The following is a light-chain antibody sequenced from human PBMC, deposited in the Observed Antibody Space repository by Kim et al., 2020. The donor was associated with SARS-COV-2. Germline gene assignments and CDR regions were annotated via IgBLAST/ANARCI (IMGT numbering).Light chain of an antibody. CDR1: QYIDVW. Sequence: SSSGGDTVTITCRASQYIDVWLAWYLQKPGKVPKILIYKASTLESGVPLRFSGSGSGTEFTLTISSLHPDDFATYYCQQYYSQRTFGQGTTVDIK. CDR3: QQYYSQRT. CDR2: KAS. J-gene: IGKJ1*01. V-gene: IGKV1-5*03.